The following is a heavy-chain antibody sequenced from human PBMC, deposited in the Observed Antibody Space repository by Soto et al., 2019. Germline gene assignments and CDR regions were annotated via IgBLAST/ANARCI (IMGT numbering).Heavy chain of an antibody. CDR3: ARQKVVTAKGMDV. V-gene: IGHV4-39*01. D-gene: IGHD2-21*02. J-gene: IGHJ6*02. CDR1: GGSIRSSSYY. CDR2: IYYSGST. Sequence: SETLSLTCTVSGGSIRSSSYYWGWIRQPPGKGLEWIGSIYYSGSTYYNPSLKSRVTIPVDTSKNQFSLKLSSVTAADTAVYYCARQKVVTAKGMDVWGQGTTVTVS.